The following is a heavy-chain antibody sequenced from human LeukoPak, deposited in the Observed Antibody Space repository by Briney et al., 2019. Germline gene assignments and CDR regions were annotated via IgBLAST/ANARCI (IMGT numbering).Heavy chain of an antibody. CDR3: ARAPYYYDSDGCYFDY. V-gene: IGHV3-7*01. CDR2: IKQDGSEI. D-gene: IGHD3-22*01. Sequence: PGGSLRLSCAASGFTFSSYWMTWVRQAPGKGLEWVANIKQDGSEIYYVDSVKGRFTISRDNAKNALYLQMNSLRAEDTAVHYCARAPYYYDSDGCYFDYWGQGTLVTVSS. CDR1: GFTFSSYW. J-gene: IGHJ4*02.